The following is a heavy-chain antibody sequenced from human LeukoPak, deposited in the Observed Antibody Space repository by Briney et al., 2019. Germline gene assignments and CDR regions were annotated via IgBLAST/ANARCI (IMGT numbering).Heavy chain of an antibody. D-gene: IGHD3-22*01. Sequence: GASVKVPCKASRDTFSKYAISWVRQAPGQGLEWMGRIIPILNITHYAQKFQGRVTIAADKSTSTAYMELSSLRSEDTAMYYCARDDDRAREIDYWGQGTLVTVSS. CDR2: IIPILNIT. CDR1: RDTFSKYA. CDR3: ARDDDRAREIDY. V-gene: IGHV1-69*04. J-gene: IGHJ4*02.